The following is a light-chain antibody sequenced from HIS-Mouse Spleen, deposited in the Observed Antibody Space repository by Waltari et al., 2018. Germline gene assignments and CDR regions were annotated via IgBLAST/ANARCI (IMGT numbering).Light chain of an antibody. CDR2: AAS. J-gene: IGKJ5*01. Sequence: DIQMTQSPSSLSASVGDRVTITCRASQGISNYLAWYQQKPGKVPKLLIDAASTLQSGVPSRFSGSGSGTDFTLTISSLQPEDVATYYCQKYNSALTFGQGTRLEIK. CDR1: QGISNY. CDR3: QKYNSALT. V-gene: IGKV1-27*01.